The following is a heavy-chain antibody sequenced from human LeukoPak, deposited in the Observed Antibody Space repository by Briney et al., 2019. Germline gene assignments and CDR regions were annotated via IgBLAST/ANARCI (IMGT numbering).Heavy chain of an antibody. CDR2: IYTSGST. Sequence: SETLSLTCTVSGGSISSYYWSWIRQTPGKGLEWIGRIYTSGSTNYNPSLKSRVTISVDTSKNQFSLRLSSVTAADTAVYYCARDVWFGAGRTFDYWGQGTLVTVSS. D-gene: IGHD3-10*01. CDR1: GGSISSYY. CDR3: ARDVWFGAGRTFDY. V-gene: IGHV4-4*08. J-gene: IGHJ4*02.